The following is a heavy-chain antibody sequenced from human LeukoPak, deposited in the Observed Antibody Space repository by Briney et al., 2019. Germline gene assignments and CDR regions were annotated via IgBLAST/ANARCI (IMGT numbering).Heavy chain of an antibody. V-gene: IGHV4-39*07. J-gene: IGHJ4*02. CDR3: ARGHRWDGYKSGPLFGY. CDR1: GGSISGSSYY. Sequence: PSETLSLTCTVSGGSISGSSYYWGWIRQPPGKGLEWIGSIYYSGSTYYNPSLKSRVTISVDTSKNQFSLKLSSVTAADTAVYYCARGHRWDGYKSGPLFGYWGQGTLVTVSS. CDR2: IYYSGST. D-gene: IGHD5-24*01.